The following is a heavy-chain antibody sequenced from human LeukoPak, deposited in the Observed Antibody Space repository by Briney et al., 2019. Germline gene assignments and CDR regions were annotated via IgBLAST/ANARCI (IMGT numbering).Heavy chain of an antibody. CDR2: IYYSGST. CDR1: GVSISSSSYY. V-gene: IGHV4-39*07. D-gene: IGHD3-3*02. CDR3: ARGLTIYYFDY. J-gene: IGHJ4*02. Sequence: SETLSLTCTVSGVSISSSSYYWGWIRQPPGKGPEWIGSIYYSGSTYYDPSLKSRVTISVDTSKNQFSLKLSSVTAADTAVYYCARGLTIYYFDYWGQGTLVTVSS.